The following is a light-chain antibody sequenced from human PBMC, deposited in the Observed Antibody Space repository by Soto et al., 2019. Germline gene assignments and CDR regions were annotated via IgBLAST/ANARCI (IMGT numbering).Light chain of an antibody. V-gene: IGLV1-40*01. J-gene: IGLJ1*01. Sequence: QSVLTQPPSVSGAPGQRVTISCTGSSSNIGAGYDVHWYQQLPGTAPKLLIYGNSNRPSGVPDRFSGSKSGTSASLAITGLQAEDEADYYCQSYDSSLSGSRYYVFGTGTKVTVL. CDR3: QSYDSSLSGSRYYV. CDR1: SSNIGAGYD. CDR2: GNS.